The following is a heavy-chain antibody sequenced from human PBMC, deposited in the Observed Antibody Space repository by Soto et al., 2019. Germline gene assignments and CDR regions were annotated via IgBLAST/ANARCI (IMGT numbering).Heavy chain of an antibody. Sequence: QVQLVQSGAEVKKPGASVKVSCKASGYTFTSYGISWVRQAPGQGLEWMGWISAYNGNTNYAQKLQGRVTMTTDTSTSPAYMELRSLRSDDTAVYYCAREPPPHGDYDGPAYWGQGTLVTVSS. CDR3: AREPPPHGDYDGPAY. V-gene: IGHV1-18*01. J-gene: IGHJ4*02. CDR2: ISAYNGNT. D-gene: IGHD4-17*01. CDR1: GYTFTSYG.